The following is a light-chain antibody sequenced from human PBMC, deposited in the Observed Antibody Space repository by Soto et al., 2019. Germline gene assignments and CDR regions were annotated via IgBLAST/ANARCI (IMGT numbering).Light chain of an antibody. CDR2: DAS. J-gene: IGKJ1*01. Sequence: IRVTQSPPTLSASVLYRVTITFLSIQTITTWMAWYQQQPGKAPTPIVYDASTLQSGVASRFSGSGSGTEFTLIISGLQPDDSATYYCQQYTNTNHPWMFGQGTKVDIK. CDR3: QQYTNTNHPWM. CDR1: QTITTW. V-gene: IGKV1-5*01.